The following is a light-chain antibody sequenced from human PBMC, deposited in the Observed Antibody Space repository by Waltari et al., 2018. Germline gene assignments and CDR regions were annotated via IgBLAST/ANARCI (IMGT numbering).Light chain of an antibody. J-gene: IGKJ3*01. CDR1: QCILYSADNGNY. Sequence: DIVMTQSPDSLAVSLGERATINCKSSQCILYSADNGNYLAWYQKKPGQLPRLRIYWESTRASGVPDRFSGAGSGTDFNFTISSLQAEDVAVYYCQQYYSSPLTFGPGTKVDIK. CDR3: QQYYSSPLT. CDR2: WES. V-gene: IGKV4-1*01.